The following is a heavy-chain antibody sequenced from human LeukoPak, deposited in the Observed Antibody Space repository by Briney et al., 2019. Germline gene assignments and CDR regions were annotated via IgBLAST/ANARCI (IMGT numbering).Heavy chain of an antibody. D-gene: IGHD6-6*01. V-gene: IGHV4-34*01. CDR2: INHSGST. J-gene: IGHJ4*02. Sequence: PSETLSLICAVYGGSFSGYYWSWIRQPPGKGLEWIGEINHSGSTNYNPSLKSRVTISVDTSKNQFSLKLSSVTAADTAVYYCARGLTSRPFVYWGQGTLVTVSS. CDR3: ARGLTSRPFVY. CDR1: GGSFSGYY.